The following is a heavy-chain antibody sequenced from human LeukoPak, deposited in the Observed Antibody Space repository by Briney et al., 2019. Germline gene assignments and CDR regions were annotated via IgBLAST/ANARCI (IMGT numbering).Heavy chain of an antibody. V-gene: IGHV3-9*03. CDR3: AKDLGRYYGSGSYSI. CDR2: ISWNSGSI. J-gene: IGHJ4*02. CDR1: GFTFDDYT. Sequence: PGGSLRLSCAASGFTFDDYTMRWVRQAPGKGLEWVSGISWNSGSIGYADSVKGRFTISRDNAKNSLYLQMNSLRAEDMALYYCAKDLGRYYGSGSYSIWGQGTLVTVSS. D-gene: IGHD3-10*01.